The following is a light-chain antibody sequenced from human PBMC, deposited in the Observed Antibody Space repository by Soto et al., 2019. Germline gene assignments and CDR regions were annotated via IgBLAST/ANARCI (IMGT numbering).Light chain of an antibody. Sequence: NFMLTQPHSVSESPGKTVTIPCTRSSGSIASNYVQWYQQRPGSAPTTVIYEDNQRPSGVPDRFSGSIDSSSNSASLTISGLKTEDEADYYCQSYDVVFGGGTKLTVL. CDR2: EDN. V-gene: IGLV6-57*04. J-gene: IGLJ2*01. CDR3: QSYDVV. CDR1: SGSIASNY.